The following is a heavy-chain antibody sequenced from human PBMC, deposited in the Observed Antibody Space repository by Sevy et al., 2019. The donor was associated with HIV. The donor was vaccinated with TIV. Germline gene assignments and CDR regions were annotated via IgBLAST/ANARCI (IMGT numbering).Heavy chain of an antibody. CDR2: IRGSGAAT. D-gene: IGHD6-19*01. V-gene: IGHV3-23*01. CDR3: TKGNGIAVAGPLAGFDP. Sequence: GGSLRLSCAASGFTFSSFAMSWVRQAPGKGLEWVSTIRGSGAATYYADSVKGRFIISRDNSKYTQYLQMNSLRAEDTAVYYCTKGNGIAVAGPLAGFDPWGQGTLVTVSS. J-gene: IGHJ5*02. CDR1: GFTFSSFA.